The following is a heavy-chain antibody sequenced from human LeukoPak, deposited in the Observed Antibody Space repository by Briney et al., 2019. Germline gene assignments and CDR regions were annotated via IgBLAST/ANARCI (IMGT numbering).Heavy chain of an antibody. Sequence: PGGSLRLSCAASGFSFSNYGMNWVRQAPGKGLEWVSSISGSGGSTYYADSVKGRFTISRDNSKNTLYLQMNSLRAEDTAVYYCARVTMIVVVISAFDIWGQGTMVTVSS. V-gene: IGHV3-23*01. D-gene: IGHD3-22*01. CDR2: ISGSGGST. CDR1: GFSFSNYG. CDR3: ARVTMIVVVISAFDI. J-gene: IGHJ3*02.